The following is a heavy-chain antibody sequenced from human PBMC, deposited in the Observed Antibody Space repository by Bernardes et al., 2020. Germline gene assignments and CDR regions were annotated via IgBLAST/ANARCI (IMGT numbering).Heavy chain of an antibody. CDR2: IYTSGST. CDR1: GGSISSYY. CDR3: ARADYFYDSSGYPGSFDY. J-gene: IGHJ4*02. D-gene: IGHD3-22*01. Sequence: SETLSLTCTVSGGSISSYYWNWIRQPAGKGLEWIGRIYTSGSTNHNPSLKSRVTMSADTSKNQFSLKLSSVTAADTAVYYCARADYFYDSSGYPGSFDYWAQRTLLTVSS. V-gene: IGHV4-4*07.